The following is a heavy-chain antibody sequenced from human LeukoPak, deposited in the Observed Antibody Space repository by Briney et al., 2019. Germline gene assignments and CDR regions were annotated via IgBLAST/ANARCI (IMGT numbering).Heavy chain of an antibody. CDR2: IYYSGST. J-gene: IGHJ4*02. Sequence: SGTLSLTCTVSGGSISSYYWSWIRQPPGKGLEWIGYIYYSGSTNYNPSLKSRVTISVDTSKNQFSLKLSSVTAADTAVYYCARASGYYDSSGLKEKYYFDYWGQGTLVTVSS. CDR3: ARASGYYDSSGLKEKYYFDY. CDR1: GGSISSYY. V-gene: IGHV4-59*01. D-gene: IGHD3-22*01.